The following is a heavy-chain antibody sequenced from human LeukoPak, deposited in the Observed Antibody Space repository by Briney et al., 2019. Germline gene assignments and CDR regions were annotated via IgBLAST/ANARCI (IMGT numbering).Heavy chain of an antibody. J-gene: IGHJ5*02. D-gene: IGHD1-7*01. V-gene: IGHV1-2*02. CDR3: ARDGHWNYENWFDP. CDR1: GYTFTGYY. CDR2: INPNSGGT. Sequence: GASVKVSCKASGYTFTGYYMHWVRQAPGQGLEWMGWINPNSGGTNYAQKFQGRVTMTRDTSISTAYMELSRLRSDDTAVCYCARDGHWNYENWFDPWGQGTLVTVSS.